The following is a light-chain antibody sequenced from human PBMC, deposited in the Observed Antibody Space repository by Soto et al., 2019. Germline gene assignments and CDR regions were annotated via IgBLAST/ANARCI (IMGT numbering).Light chain of an antibody. J-gene: IGLJ3*02. CDR1: SSNIVSYS. Sequence: QSVLPRPPSASGTPGQRVTMSCSGSSSNIVSYSVSWYLHLPGTAPKLLIYSDNQRPSGVPDRFSGSKSGTSASLAISGLQSEDEADYYCASWDDSLNGPVFGGGTKLTVL. V-gene: IGLV1-44*01. CDR3: ASWDDSLNGPV. CDR2: SDN.